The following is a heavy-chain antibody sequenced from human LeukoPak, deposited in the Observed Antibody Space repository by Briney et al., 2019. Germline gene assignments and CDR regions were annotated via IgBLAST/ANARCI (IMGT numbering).Heavy chain of an antibody. V-gene: IGHV3-30*18. Sequence: PGGSLRLSCAASGFDFSAFGMNWVRQAPGKGLEWVAVISYDGSQKYYADSVKGRFTISRDNSENTVYLQMNSLSAEDTAVYYCAKDNGSPSLVVVLVATAPDYWGQGTLVTVSS. CDR1: GFDFSAFG. CDR2: ISYDGSQK. J-gene: IGHJ4*02. CDR3: AKDNGSPSLVVVLVATAPDY. D-gene: IGHD2-15*01.